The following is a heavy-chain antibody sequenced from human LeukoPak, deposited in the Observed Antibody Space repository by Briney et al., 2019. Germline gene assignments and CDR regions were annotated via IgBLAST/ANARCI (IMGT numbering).Heavy chain of an antibody. CDR2: ISSSSSYI. D-gene: IGHD6-13*01. J-gene: IGHJ4*02. Sequence: GGSLRLSCAASGFTFSSYSMNWVRQAPGKGLEWVSSISSSSSYIYYADSVKGRFTISRDNAKNSLYLQMNSLRAEDTAVYYCARDLWDFQQLASFDYWGQGTLVTVSS. CDR3: ARDLWDFQQLASFDY. CDR1: GFTFSSYS. V-gene: IGHV3-21*01.